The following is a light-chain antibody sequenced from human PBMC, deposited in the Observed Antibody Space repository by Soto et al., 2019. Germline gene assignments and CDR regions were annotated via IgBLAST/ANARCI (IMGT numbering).Light chain of an antibody. CDR1: SSNIANNH. CDR2: DND. CDR3: GTWDSSLSAAV. V-gene: IGLV1-51*01. Sequence: QSVLTQPPSVSAAPGQKVTISCSGSSSNIANNHVSWYQHFPGTAPKLLIYDNDKRPSGIPDRFSGSKSGTSATLGITGLQTGDEADYYCGTWDSSLSAAVFGGGTKVTVL. J-gene: IGLJ2*01.